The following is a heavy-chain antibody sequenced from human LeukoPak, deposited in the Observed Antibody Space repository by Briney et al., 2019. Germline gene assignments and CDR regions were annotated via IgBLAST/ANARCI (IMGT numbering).Heavy chain of an antibody. CDR3: ASSNA. D-gene: IGHD3-16*01. Sequence: PGGSLRLSCAASGFVFRSYGMHWVRQAPGKGLEWVAVIWYDGSNDNYADSAKRRFTISRDNSKNILYLQMNSLRVEDTAVYYCASSNAWGQGTLVTVSS. V-gene: IGHV3-33*01. CDR1: GFVFRSYG. CDR2: IWYDGSND. J-gene: IGHJ4*02.